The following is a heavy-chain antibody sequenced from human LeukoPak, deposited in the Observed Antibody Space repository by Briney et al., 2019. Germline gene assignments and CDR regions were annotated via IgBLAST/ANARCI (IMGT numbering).Heavy chain of an antibody. V-gene: IGHV3-7*01. D-gene: IGHD5-18*01. Sequence: GGSLRLSCAASGFTFSRYWMSWVRQTPGKGLEWVANINEDGSEKYHVDSVKVRFTISRDNAKNSVYLQMNSLRAEDTAVYYCAREGVDTAMGTTFDYWGQGTLVTVSS. CDR2: INEDGSEK. CDR3: AREGVDTAMGTTFDY. CDR1: GFTFSRYW. J-gene: IGHJ4*02.